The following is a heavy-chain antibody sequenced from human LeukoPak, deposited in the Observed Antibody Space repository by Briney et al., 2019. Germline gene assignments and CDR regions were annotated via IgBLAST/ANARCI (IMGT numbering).Heavy chain of an antibody. D-gene: IGHD6-6*01. Sequence: SVKVSCKASGGTFSSYAISWVRQAPGQGLEWMGGIIPIFGTANYAQKFQGRVTITADKSTSTAYMELSSLRSEDTAVYYCARVQYSSSSGRRYYYYGMDVWGQGTTVTVSS. CDR3: ARVQYSSSSGRRYYYYGMDV. V-gene: IGHV1-69*06. CDR1: GGTFSSYA. CDR2: IIPIFGTA. J-gene: IGHJ6*02.